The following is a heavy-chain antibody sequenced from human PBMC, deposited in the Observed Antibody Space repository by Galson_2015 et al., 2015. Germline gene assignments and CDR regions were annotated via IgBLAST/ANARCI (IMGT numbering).Heavy chain of an antibody. CDR2: IIPIFGTA. CDR1: GGTFSSYA. CDR3: ARVVYGGNPGDY. Sequence: SVKVSCKASGGTFSSYAISWVRQAPGQGLEWMGGIIPIFGTANYAQKFQGRVTITADESTSTAYMELSSLRSEDTAVYYCARVVYGGNPGDYWGQGTLVTVSS. D-gene: IGHD4-23*01. J-gene: IGHJ4*02. V-gene: IGHV1-69*13.